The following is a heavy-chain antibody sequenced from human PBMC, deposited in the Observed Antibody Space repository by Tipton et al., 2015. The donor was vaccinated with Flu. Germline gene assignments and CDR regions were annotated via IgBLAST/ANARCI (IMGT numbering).Heavy chain of an antibody. CDR3: ARSTYYYGSGSSDY. CDR2: VSHSGRT. Sequence: GLVKPSETLSLICTVSDYSISRGYYWGWIRQPPGKGLEGIGCVSHSGRTYYNPSLKSRVTISLDTAKNQFSQRLTSVTAADTAVYYCARSTYYYGSGSSDYWGQGTLVTVSS. D-gene: IGHD3-10*01. V-gene: IGHV4-38-2*02. CDR1: DYSISRGYY. J-gene: IGHJ4*02.